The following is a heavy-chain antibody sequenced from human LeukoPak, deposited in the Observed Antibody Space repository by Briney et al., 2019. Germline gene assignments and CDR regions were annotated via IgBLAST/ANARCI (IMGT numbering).Heavy chain of an antibody. V-gene: IGHV3-9*01. CDR1: GFTFDDYA. J-gene: IGHJ4*02. CDR2: ISWNSGSI. Sequence: GGSLRLSCAASGFTFDDYAMHWVRQAPGKGLEWVSCISWNSGSIGYADSVKGRFTISRDNAKNSLYLQMNSLRAEDTAVYYCARDRGAGGYYFDYWGQGTLVTVSS. CDR3: ARDRGAGGYYFDY. D-gene: IGHD3-16*01.